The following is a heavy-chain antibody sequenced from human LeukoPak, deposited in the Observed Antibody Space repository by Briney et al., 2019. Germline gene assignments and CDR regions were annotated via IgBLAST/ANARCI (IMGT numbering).Heavy chain of an antibody. CDR1: EFTFSTYW. CDR2: IRQDGREI. CDR3: AIDLSYTVIDD. V-gene: IGHV3-7*01. D-gene: IGHD1-14*01. Sequence: PVGSLRHTCAASEFTFSTYWVSWGRQAPGKGLEWVANIRQDGREIYYVDSVKGRFTISRDNAKNTLYLKMNSLRAEDMAVYSSAIDLSYTVIDDWGPGTLVTVSS. J-gene: IGHJ4*02.